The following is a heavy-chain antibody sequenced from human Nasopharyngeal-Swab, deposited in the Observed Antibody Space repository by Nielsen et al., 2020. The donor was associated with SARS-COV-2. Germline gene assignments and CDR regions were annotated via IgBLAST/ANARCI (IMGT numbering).Heavy chain of an antibody. D-gene: IGHD4-11*01. CDR3: ARHDSYSKVDY. CDR2: IYLGDSDT. V-gene: IGHV5-51*01. CDR1: GCTFTSYW. Sequence: GGSLRLSCKGSGCTFTSYWYGWVRQMPGKGLEWMGIIYLGDSDTTYSPSFQGQVTISADKSIRTAYLQWSSLKASDTAMYYCARHDSYSKVDYWGQGTLVTVSS. J-gene: IGHJ4*02.